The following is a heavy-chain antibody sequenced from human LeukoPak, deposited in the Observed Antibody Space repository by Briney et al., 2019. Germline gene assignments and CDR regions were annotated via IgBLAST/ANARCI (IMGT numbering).Heavy chain of an antibody. CDR1: GFSFSTYS. Sequence: GGSLTLSCAGPGFSFSTYSMNWVRQAPGKGLEWVSGITGSGANTYYADSVKGRFTISRDNSKNTLYLRMNSLRAEDTAVYYCYYYDSSGFYPQTKIDYWGQGTLVTVSS. J-gene: IGHJ4*02. D-gene: IGHD3-22*01. CDR3: YYYDSSGFYPQTKIDY. V-gene: IGHV3-23*01. CDR2: ITGSGANT.